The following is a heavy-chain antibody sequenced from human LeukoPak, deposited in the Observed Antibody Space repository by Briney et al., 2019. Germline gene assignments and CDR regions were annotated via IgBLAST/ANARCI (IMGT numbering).Heavy chain of an antibody. CDR3: ARVLRYYYDSSGYYFDY. Sequence: SETLSLTCTVSGGSISSYYWSWIRQPPGKGLEWIGYIYYSGSTNYNPSLKSRVTISVDTSKNQFSLKLSSVTAADTAVYYCARVLRYYYDSSGYYFDYWGQGTLVTVSS. CDR1: GGSISSYY. V-gene: IGHV4-59*01. CDR2: IYYSGST. D-gene: IGHD3-22*01. J-gene: IGHJ4*02.